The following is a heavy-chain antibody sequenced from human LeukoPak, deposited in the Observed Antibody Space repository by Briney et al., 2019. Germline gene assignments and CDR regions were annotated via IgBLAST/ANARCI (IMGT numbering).Heavy chain of an antibody. CDR3: ARDRWGLPGIAVAGTWDY. D-gene: IGHD6-19*01. J-gene: IGHJ4*02. CDR2: INPNSGGT. V-gene: IGHV1-2*02. CDR1: GYTFTGYY. Sequence: ASVKVSCKASGYTFTGYYIHWVRQAPGQGLECVGWINPNSGGTNYAQKFQGRVTMTRDTSISTAYMELRSLRSDDTAVYYCARDRWGLPGIAVAGTWDYWGQGTLVTVSS.